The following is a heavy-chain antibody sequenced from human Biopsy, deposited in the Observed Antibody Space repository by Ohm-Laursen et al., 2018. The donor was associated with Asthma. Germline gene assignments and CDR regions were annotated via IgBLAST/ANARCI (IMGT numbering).Heavy chain of an antibody. CDR1: GFTVSRDH. CDR2: IYSGGTS. J-gene: IGHJ4*02. Sequence: GSLRLSCAASGFTVSRDHMFWVRQAPGKGLEWVSVIYSGGTSHTADSVRGRFTISRDFSKNTLHPQMHSLRVEDTAVYYCARGDSSGWSHYYFDHWGQGTLVTVSS. CDR3: ARGDSSGWSHYYFDH. V-gene: IGHV3-53*01. D-gene: IGHD6-19*01.